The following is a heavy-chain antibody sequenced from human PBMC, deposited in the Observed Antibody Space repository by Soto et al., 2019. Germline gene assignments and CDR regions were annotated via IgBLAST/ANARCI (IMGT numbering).Heavy chain of an antibody. J-gene: IGHJ4*02. D-gene: IGHD2-2*01. CDR1: GFTFSSYW. Sequence: EVQLVESGGGLVQPGGSLRLSCAVSGFTFSSYWMHWVRQAPGKGLVWVSRINKDGSSTSYADSVKGRFTISRDNAKNTLYLQMNSLRAEDTAVYYCARVRCSSTSCFWGGFDYWGQGTLVTVSS. V-gene: IGHV3-74*01. CDR3: ARVRCSSTSCFWGGFDY. CDR2: INKDGSST.